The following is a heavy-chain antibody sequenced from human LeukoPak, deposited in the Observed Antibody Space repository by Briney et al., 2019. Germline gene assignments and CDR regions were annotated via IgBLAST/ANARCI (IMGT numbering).Heavy chain of an antibody. CDR2: FNSYGSIT. D-gene: IGHD6-13*01. CDR3: ARDPYSSSSGSGDY. J-gene: IGHJ4*02. V-gene: IGHV3-74*01. CDR1: GFTFSNYW. Sequence: GFLRLSCAVSGFTFSNYWMHWVRQGPGQGLVWVSRFNSYGSITSYADSVKGRFNISRDNAKNTLYLQMKSLRAEDTAVYYCARDPYSSSSGSGDYWGQGTLVTVSS.